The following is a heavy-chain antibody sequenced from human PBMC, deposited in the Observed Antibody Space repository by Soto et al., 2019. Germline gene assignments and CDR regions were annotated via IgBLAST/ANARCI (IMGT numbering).Heavy chain of an antibody. V-gene: IGHV3-30*18. D-gene: IGHD3-22*01. Sequence: TGGSLRLSCAASGFTFSSYGMHWVRQAPGKGLEWVAVISYDGSNKYYADSVKGRFTISRDNSKNTLYLQMNSLRAEDTAVYYCAKGYYDSSGYSNPPYYYGMDVWGHGTTVTVSS. J-gene: IGHJ6*02. CDR2: ISYDGSNK. CDR3: AKGYYDSSGYSNPPYYYGMDV. CDR1: GFTFSSYG.